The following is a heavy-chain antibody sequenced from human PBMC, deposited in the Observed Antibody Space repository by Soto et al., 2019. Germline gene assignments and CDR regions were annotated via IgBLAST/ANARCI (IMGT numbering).Heavy chain of an antibody. J-gene: IGHJ3*02. CDR3: ARDRARGDYGDHDALDI. D-gene: IGHD4-17*01. V-gene: IGHV3-11*01. Sequence: QVQLVESGGGLVKPGGSLRLSCAASGFTFSDYYMSWIRQAPGKGLEWVSYISSSGSTIYYADSVKGRFTISRDNAKNALYLQMNSLRAEDTDVYYCARDRARGDYGDHDALDIWGQGTLVTGSS. CDR2: ISSSGSTI. CDR1: GFTFSDYY.